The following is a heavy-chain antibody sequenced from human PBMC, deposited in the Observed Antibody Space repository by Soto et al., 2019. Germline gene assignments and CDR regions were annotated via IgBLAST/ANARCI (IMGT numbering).Heavy chain of an antibody. Sequence: SETLSLTCAVYGGSFSGYYWSWIRQPPGKGLEWIGEINHSGSTNYNPSLKSRVTISVDTSKNQFSLKLSSVTAADTAVYYCARGRRARSSSWYYYYHYMDVWGKGTTVTVSS. CDR1: GGSFSGYY. J-gene: IGHJ6*03. CDR2: INHSGST. V-gene: IGHV4-34*01. D-gene: IGHD6-13*01. CDR3: ARGRRARSSSWYYYYHYMDV.